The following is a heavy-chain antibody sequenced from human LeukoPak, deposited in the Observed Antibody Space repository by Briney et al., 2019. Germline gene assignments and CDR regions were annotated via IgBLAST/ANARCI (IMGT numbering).Heavy chain of an antibody. CDR1: GFTFSSYE. V-gene: IGHV3-48*03. J-gene: IGHJ1*01. CDR2: ISSSGSTI. CDR3: ARDASRYYNIFTGRISPGGFQH. D-gene: IGHD3-9*01. Sequence: GGSLRLSCAASGFTFSSYEMNWVRQARGRGLEWVSYISSSGSTIYYGDSVKGRFTISRDNAKNSLYLQMNSLTSEDTAVYYCARDASRYYNIFTGRISPGGFQHWGQGTLVTVSS.